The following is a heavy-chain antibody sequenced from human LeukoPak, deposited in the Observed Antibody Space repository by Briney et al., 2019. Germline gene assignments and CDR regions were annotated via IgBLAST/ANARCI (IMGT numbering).Heavy chain of an antibody. CDR3: ARVEEGSFDY. J-gene: IGHJ4*02. V-gene: IGHV4-61*02. D-gene: IGHD3-10*01. CDR2: IYTSGSA. Sequence: PSETLSLTCTVSGGSISSGSYYWSWIRQPAGKGLEWIGRIYTSGSANYNPSLKSRVTISVDTSKNQFSLKLSSVTAADTAVYYCARVEEGSFDYWGQGTLVTVSS. CDR1: GGSISSGSYY.